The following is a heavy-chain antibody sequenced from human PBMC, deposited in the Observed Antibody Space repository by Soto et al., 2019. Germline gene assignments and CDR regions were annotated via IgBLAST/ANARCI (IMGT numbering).Heavy chain of an antibody. D-gene: IGHD1-26*01. CDR1: GYTFTSYD. CDR2: MHPNSGNT. CDR3: ARGLSYRQD. J-gene: IGHJ4*02. V-gene: IGHV1-8*01. Sequence: QVQLVQSGAEVKKPGASVKVSCKASGYTFTSYDIYWVRQATGQGLEWMGWMHPNSGNTGYEQKFQGRVTMTRDTSLTTADMELSRLTSADTAVYYCARGLSYRQDWGQGPLVTVSS.